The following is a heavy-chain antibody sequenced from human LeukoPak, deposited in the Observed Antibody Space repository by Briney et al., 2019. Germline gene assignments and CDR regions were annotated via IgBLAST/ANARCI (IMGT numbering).Heavy chain of an antibody. CDR3: ARARPGSSGYYFSGSAFDI. CDR2: IYYSGST. CDR1: GGSISSSSYY. V-gene: IGHV4-39*01. Sequence: PSETLSLTCTVSGGSISSSSYYWGWIRQPPGKGLEWIGSIYYSGSTYYNPSLQSRVTISVDTSKNQFSLKLSSVTAADTAVYYCARARPGSSGYYFSGSAFDIWGQGTMVTVSS. D-gene: IGHD3-22*01. J-gene: IGHJ3*02.